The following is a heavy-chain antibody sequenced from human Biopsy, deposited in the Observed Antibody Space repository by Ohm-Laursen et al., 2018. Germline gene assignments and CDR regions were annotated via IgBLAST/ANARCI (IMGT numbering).Heavy chain of an antibody. CDR3: TRATNSTGWSYYYFYGMDI. CDR1: GDSISSYY. J-gene: IGHJ6*02. D-gene: IGHD6-19*01. Sequence: TLSLTCAVSGDSISSYYWSWIRQTPGKGLEWIGYVYYSGTTTYNPSLRSRVTISVDTSMNQISLRLQSVTAADTAIYYCTRATNSTGWSYYYFYGMDIWGQGTTVTVSS. V-gene: IGHV4-59*01. CDR2: VYYSGTT.